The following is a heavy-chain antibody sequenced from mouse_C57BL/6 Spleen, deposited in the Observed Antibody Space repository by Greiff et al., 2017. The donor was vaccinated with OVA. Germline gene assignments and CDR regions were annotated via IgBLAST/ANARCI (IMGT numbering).Heavy chain of an antibody. V-gene: IGHV1-64*01. CDR2: IHPNSGST. CDR3: ATSYYYGSSYTY. CDR1: GYTFTSYW. D-gene: IGHD1-1*01. J-gene: IGHJ2*01. Sequence: QVQLQQPGAELVKPGASVKLSCKASGYTFTSYWMHWVKQRPGHGLEWIGMIHPNSGSTNYNEKFKSKATLTVAKSSSTAYMQLSSLTSEDSAVYYCATSYYYGSSYTYWGQGTTLTVSS.